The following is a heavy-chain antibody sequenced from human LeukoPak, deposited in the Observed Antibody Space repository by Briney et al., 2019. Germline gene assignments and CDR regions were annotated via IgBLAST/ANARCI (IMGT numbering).Heavy chain of an antibody. Sequence: GASVKVSCKASGYTFTSYYMHWVRQAPGQGLEWMGIINPSGGSTSYAQKFQGRVTMTRDTSTRTGYMELSSLRSEDTAVYYCARDRATGDTFDWYFDLWGRGTLVTVSS. J-gene: IGHJ2*01. D-gene: IGHD7-27*01. CDR3: ARDRATGDTFDWYFDL. V-gene: IGHV1-46*01. CDR2: INPSGGST. CDR1: GYTFTSYY.